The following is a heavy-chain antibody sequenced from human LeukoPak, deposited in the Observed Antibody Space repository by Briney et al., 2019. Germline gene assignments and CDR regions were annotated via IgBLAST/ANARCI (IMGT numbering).Heavy chain of an antibody. CDR3: ARGRSQWLVPRPFDY. CDR1: GGSISSSSYY. Sequence: SETLSLTCTVSGGSISSSSYYWGWIRQPPGKGLEWIGSIYYSGSTYYNPSLKSRVTISVDTSKNQFSLKLSSVTAADTAVYYCARGRSQWLVPRPFDYWGQGTLVTVSS. J-gene: IGHJ4*02. D-gene: IGHD6-19*01. V-gene: IGHV4-39*07. CDR2: IYYSGST.